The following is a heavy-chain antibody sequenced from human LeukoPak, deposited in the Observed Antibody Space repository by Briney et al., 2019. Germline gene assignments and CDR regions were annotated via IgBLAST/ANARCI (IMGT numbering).Heavy chain of an antibody. J-gene: IGHJ4*02. CDR1: GGSISSSSYY. V-gene: IGHV4-39*01. CDR3: ARHSYYFDY. Sequence: SETLSLTCTVSGGSISSSSYYWGWIRQPPGKGLEWIGSIYYSGSTYYNPSHKSRVTISVDTSKNQFSLKLSSVTAADTAVYYCARHSYYFDYWGQGTLVTVSS. CDR2: IYYSGST.